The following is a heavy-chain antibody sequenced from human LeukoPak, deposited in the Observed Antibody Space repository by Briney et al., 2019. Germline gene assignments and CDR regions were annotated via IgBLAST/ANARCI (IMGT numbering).Heavy chain of an antibody. V-gene: IGHV3-30*18. Sequence: GGSLRLSCAASGFTFSSYGMHWVRQAPGKGLEWVAVISYDGSNKYYADSVKGRFTISRDNSKNTLYLQMNSLRAEDTAVYYCAKPYGDYGFYGMDVWGQGTTVTVSS. J-gene: IGHJ6*02. CDR1: GFTFSSYG. CDR3: AKPYGDYGFYGMDV. CDR2: ISYDGSNK. D-gene: IGHD4-17*01.